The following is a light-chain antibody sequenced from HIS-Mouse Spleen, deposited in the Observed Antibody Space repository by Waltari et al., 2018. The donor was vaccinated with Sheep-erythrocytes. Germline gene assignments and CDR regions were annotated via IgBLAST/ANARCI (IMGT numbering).Light chain of an antibody. V-gene: IGLV2-14*01. CDR2: EVS. Sequence: QSALTQPASVSGSPGQSIPISRTGTSSHPGGHNYVSWYQQPPGKAPKLMIYEVSNRPSGVSNRFSGSKSGNTASLTISGLQAEDEADYYCSSYTSSSTPCVVFGGGTKLTVL. CDR1: SSHPGGHNY. CDR3: SSYTSSSTPCVV. J-gene: IGLJ2*01.